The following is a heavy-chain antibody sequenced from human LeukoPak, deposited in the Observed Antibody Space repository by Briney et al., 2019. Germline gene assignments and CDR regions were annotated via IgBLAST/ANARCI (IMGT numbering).Heavy chain of an antibody. D-gene: IGHD4-11*01. CDR2: IYYSGST. CDR1: GGSISSYY. J-gene: IGHJ6*03. CDR3: ARGPTVMDMDV. Sequence: KPSETLSLTCTVSGGSISSYYWSWIRQPPGKGLEWIGYIYYSGSTNYNPSLKSRVTISVDTSKNQFSLKLNSVTAADTAVYYCARGPTVMDMDVWGKGTTVTVSS. V-gene: IGHV4-59*01.